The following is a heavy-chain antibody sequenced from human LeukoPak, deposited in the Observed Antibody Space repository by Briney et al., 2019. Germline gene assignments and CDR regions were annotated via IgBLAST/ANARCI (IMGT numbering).Heavy chain of an antibody. Sequence: GESLKISCKGSGYSFTSYWIGWVRQMPGKGLEWMGIIYPGDSDTRYSPSFQGQVTISADKSISTAYLQWSSLKASDTATYYCAVRGVTTSSDYYYGMDVWGQGTTVTVSS. D-gene: IGHD3-10*01. CDR2: IYPGDSDT. V-gene: IGHV5-51*01. CDR1: GYSFTSYW. CDR3: AVRGVTTSSDYYYGMDV. J-gene: IGHJ6*02.